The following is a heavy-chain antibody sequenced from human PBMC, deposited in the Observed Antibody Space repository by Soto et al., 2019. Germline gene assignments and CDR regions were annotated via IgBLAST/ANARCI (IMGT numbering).Heavy chain of an antibody. D-gene: IGHD2-15*01. V-gene: IGHV4-59*02. Sequence: KASETLSLTCTVSGGSVSSHFWSWIRQPPGKGLEWIGYIYYSGSTYYNPSLKSRVTISVDTSKNQFSLKLSSVTAADTAVYYCARGQVVAAQHWGQGTLVTVSS. CDR3: ARGQVVAAQH. J-gene: IGHJ4*02. CDR1: GGSVSSHF. CDR2: IYYSGST.